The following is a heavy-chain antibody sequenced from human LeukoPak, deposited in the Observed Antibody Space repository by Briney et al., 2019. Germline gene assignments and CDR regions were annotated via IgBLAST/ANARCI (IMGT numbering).Heavy chain of an antibody. Sequence: GGSLRLSCAASGFTFSNYWMTWVRQAPGKGLEWVAFIRYDERNKYYSDSVKGRFTISRDNSKNTLYLQMNSLRAEDTAVYYCAKDVSRILTGARNYFDSWGQGTLVTVSS. V-gene: IGHV3-30*02. J-gene: IGHJ4*02. CDR1: GFTFSNYW. CDR2: IRYDERNK. D-gene: IGHD3-9*01. CDR3: AKDVSRILTGARNYFDS.